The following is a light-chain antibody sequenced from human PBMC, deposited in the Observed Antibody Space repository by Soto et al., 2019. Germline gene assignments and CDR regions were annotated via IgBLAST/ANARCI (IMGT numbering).Light chain of an antibody. CDR1: SSDIGGYNF. V-gene: IGLV2-14*01. CDR3: SSYRSSGTLWV. CDR2: EVS. Sequence: QSVLTQPASVSGSPGQSITISCTGTSSDIGGYNFVSWYQQHPGKAPKLMIYEVSKRPSAVSNRFYGFKSGNTASLTIFGLQPEDEADYYCSSYRSSGTLWVFGGGTQLTVL. J-gene: IGLJ3*02.